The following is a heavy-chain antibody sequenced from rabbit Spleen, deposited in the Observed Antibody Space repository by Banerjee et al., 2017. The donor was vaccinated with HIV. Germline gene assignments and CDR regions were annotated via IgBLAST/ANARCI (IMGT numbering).Heavy chain of an antibody. J-gene: IGHJ4*01. CDR1: GFTISSSYW. CDR3: ARDLVGVIGWNFYL. CDR2: IGTGSGVT. D-gene: IGHD1-1*01. V-gene: IGHV1S40*01. Sequence: QSLEESGGDLVKPGASLTLTCTASGFTISSSYWICWVRQAPGKGLEWIGCIGTGSGVTGYASWAKGRLTISKVSSTTVTLLLTSLTAADTATYFCARDLVGVIGWNFYLWGQGTLVTVS.